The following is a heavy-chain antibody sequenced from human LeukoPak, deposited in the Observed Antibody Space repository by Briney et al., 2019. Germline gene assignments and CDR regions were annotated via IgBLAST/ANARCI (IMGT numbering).Heavy chain of an antibody. Sequence: GGSLRLSCAASGFTFSSYAMSWVRQAPGKGLEWVSAISGSGGSTYYADSVKGRFTISRDNSKDTLYLQMNSLRAEDTAVYYCAIRYRSYEILNYFDYWGQGTLVTVSS. CDR1: GFTFSSYA. J-gene: IGHJ4*02. CDR3: AIRYRSYEILNYFDY. V-gene: IGHV3-23*01. D-gene: IGHD5-18*01. CDR2: ISGSGGST.